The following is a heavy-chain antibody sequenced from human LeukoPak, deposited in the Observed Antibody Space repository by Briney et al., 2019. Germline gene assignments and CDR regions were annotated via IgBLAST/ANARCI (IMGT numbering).Heavy chain of an antibody. CDR3: ARGLYYMDV. Sequence: GGSLRLSCAASGFTFSTHTMAWVRQARGKGLEWLSYISGSTNVIYYADSVKGRFTISRDNAKDSLYLHMNSLKAEDTAVYYCARGLYYMDVWGKGTTVTVSS. CDR2: ISGSTNVI. V-gene: IGHV3-48*01. CDR1: GFTFSTHT. J-gene: IGHJ6*03.